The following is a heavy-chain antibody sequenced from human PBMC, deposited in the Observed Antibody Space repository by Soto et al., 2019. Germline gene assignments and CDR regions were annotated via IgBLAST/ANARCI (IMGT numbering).Heavy chain of an antibody. CDR3: ARGQEGIVATH. CDR1: GGSLTGYY. V-gene: IGHV4-34*01. J-gene: IGHJ4*02. CDR2: VKDGGST. D-gene: IGHD5-12*01. Sequence: QVQLQQWGAGLLKPSETLSLTCTVNGGSLTGYYWSWIRQPPGKGLEWIGEVKDGGSTNYSPSLRGRVPISADTSKTHFSLRLNPVTAADTAVYFCARGQEGIVATHWAQGALVTVSS.